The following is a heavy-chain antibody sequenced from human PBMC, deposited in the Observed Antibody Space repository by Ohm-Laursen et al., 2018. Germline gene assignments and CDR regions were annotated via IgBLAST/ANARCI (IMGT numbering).Heavy chain of an antibody. CDR2: ISAYNGNT. CDR3: ARVPNWGSRYFDY. Sequence: ASVKVSCKASDTFTSYGISWVRLAPGQGLEWMGWISAYNGNTDFAQKFQGRLTMTTDTSTSTAYMELRSLTSDDTAVYYCARVPNWGSRYFDYWGQGTLVTVSS. CDR1: DTFTSYG. D-gene: IGHD7-27*01. V-gene: IGHV1-18*01. J-gene: IGHJ4*02.